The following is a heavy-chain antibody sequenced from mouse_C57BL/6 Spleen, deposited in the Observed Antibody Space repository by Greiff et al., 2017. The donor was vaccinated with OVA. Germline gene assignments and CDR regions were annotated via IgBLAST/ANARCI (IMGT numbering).Heavy chain of an antibody. J-gene: IGHJ1*03. CDR2: SRNKANDYTT. Sequence: EVKVVESGGGLVQSGRSLRLSCATSGFTFSDFYMEWVRQAPGKGLEWIAASRNKANDYTTEYSASVKGRFIVSRDTSQSILYLQMNALRAEDTAIYYCARDIYHITGYFDVWGTGTTVTVSS. V-gene: IGHV7-1*01. CDR3: ARDIYHITGYFDV. D-gene: IGHD1-1*01. CDR1: GFTFSDFY.